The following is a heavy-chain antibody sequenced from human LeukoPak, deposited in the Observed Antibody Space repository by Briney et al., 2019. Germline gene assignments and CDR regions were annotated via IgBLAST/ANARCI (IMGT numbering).Heavy chain of an antibody. CDR1: GFIFSDYY. Sequence: GGSLRLSCAASGFIFSDYYMSWIRQAPGKGLEGVSYMSSSGNTIHYADSVKGRFTISRDNAKNSLYLQMNSLRAEDTAVYYCARSGWNMNYYYYMDVWGKGTTVTVSS. V-gene: IGHV3-11*01. D-gene: IGHD1/OR15-1a*01. CDR2: MSSSGNTI. J-gene: IGHJ6*03. CDR3: ARSGWNMNYYYYMDV.